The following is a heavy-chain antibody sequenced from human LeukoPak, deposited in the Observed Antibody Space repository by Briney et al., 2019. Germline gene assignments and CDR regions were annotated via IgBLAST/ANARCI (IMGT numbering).Heavy chain of an antibody. V-gene: IGHV3-23*01. D-gene: IGHD2-2*01. J-gene: IGHJ5*02. CDR2: ISGSGGST. CDR3: AKDSVVVPAAAYNWFDP. Sequence: GGSLRPSCAASGLTFSGYAMSWVRQAPGKGLEWVSAISGSGGSTYYADSVKGRFTISRDNSKNTLYLQMNSLRAEDTAVYYCAKDSVVVPAAAYNWFDPWGQGTLVTVSS. CDR1: GLTFSGYA.